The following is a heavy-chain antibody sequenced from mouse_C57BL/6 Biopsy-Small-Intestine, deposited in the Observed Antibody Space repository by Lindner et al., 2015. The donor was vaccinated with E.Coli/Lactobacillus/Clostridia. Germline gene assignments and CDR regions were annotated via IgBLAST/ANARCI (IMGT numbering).Heavy chain of an antibody. Sequence: SVKVSCKASGYIFTAYAIHWVRQAPGQRLEWMGWSNADNGATEYAQQFQGRVTFTRDTSASTAYMELSSLRSEDMGFYYCARGSCADCWISDYWGQGTLVIVSS. CDR3: ARGSCADCWISDY. D-gene: IGHD6-1*01. V-gene: IGHV1S46*01. J-gene: IGHJ4*01. CDR2: SNADNGAT. CDR1: GYIFTAYA.